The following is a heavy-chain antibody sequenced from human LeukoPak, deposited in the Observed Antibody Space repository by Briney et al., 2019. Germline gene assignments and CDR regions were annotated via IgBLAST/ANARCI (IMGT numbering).Heavy chain of an antibody. CDR3: AKDRNPARADGYYFDY. CDR1: AFTFRTYG. CDR2: ISHDANNK. D-gene: IGHD5-24*01. V-gene: IGHV3-30*18. Sequence: GGSLRLSCAASAFTFRTYGMHWVRQAPGKGLEGVAVISHDANNKYYEDSVKGRFTISRDNSKNTLFLQMNSLRAEDTAVYYCAKDRNPARADGYYFDYWGQGTLVTVSS. J-gene: IGHJ4*02.